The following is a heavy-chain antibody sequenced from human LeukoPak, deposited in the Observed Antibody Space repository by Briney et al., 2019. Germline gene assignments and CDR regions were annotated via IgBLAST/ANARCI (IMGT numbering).Heavy chain of an antibody. CDR2: ISHAGGNE. CDR1: GFIFSSHG. D-gene: IGHD3-10*01. Sequence: GSLRLSCAASGFIFSSHGMHWIRQAPGKGLEWVALISHAGGNEYYAASVKGRFTISRDNSNNEFYLQMNSLRPEDTAVYYCARLDMVRGVTRLYYFDYWGQGTLVTVSS. V-gene: IGHV3-30*03. CDR3: ARLDMVRGVTRLYYFDY. J-gene: IGHJ4*02.